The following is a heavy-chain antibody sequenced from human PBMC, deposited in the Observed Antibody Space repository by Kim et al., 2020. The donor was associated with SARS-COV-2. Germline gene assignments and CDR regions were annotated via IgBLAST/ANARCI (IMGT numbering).Heavy chain of an antibody. CDR1: GGSISSYY. CDR3: ARGAYYGSGSYYKDAFDI. V-gene: IGHV4-59*13. CDR2: IYYSGST. D-gene: IGHD3-10*01. Sequence: SETLSLTCTVSGGSISSYYWSWIRQPPGKGLEWIGYIYYSGSTNYNPSLKSRVTISVDTSKNQFSLKLSSVTAADTAVYYCARGAYYGSGSYYKDAFDIWGQGTMVTVSS. J-gene: IGHJ3*02.